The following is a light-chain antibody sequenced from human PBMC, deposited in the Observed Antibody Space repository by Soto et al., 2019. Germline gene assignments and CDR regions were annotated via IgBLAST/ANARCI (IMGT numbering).Light chain of an antibody. V-gene: IGLV2-11*01. CDR2: DVS. Sequence: QSALTQPRSVSGSPGQSVTISCTGTSSDVGGYNFVSWYQQHPGKAPRLLLYDVSQRPSGVPERFSGSRSGNTASLTISGLQADDEADYYCSSYGGRYALVFGGGTKVTVL. CDR3: SSYGGRYALV. J-gene: IGLJ2*01. CDR1: SSDVGGYNF.